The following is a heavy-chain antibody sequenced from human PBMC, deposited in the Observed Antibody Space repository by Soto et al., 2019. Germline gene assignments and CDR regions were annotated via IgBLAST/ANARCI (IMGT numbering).Heavy chain of an antibody. D-gene: IGHD6-13*01. CDR1: GGSISNGGYY. J-gene: IGHJ6*03. Sequence: QVQLQESGPGLVKPSQTLSLTCAVSGGSISNGGYYWSWIRQHPGKGLEWIGAIYFSGSTYYNPSLKSRVTISVAAPKNQFSLKLSSVTAADTAMYYCARVRHSQQPTHRWGGGYMDVWGKGTTVTVSS. CDR2: IYFSGST. V-gene: IGHV4-31*11. CDR3: ARVRHSQQPTHRWGGGYMDV.